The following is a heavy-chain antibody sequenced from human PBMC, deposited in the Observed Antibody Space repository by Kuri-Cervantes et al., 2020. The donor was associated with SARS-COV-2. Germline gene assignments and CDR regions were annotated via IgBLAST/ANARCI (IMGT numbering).Heavy chain of an antibody. V-gene: IGHV4-39*01. J-gene: IGHJ4*02. Sequence: GSLRLSCTVSGGSISSSSYYWSWIRQPPGKGLEWIGEIHHAVGTFYTPSLRSRATIFLDTSKNQFSLKLRSVTAADTAMYYCARGVGGGEAFDFWGQGTLVTVSS. CDR2: IHHAVGT. D-gene: IGHD3-16*01. CDR1: GGSISSSSYY. CDR3: ARGVGGGEAFDF.